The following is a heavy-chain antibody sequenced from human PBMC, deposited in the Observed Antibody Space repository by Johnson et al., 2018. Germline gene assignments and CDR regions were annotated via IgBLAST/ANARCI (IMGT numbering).Heavy chain of an antibody. V-gene: IGHV4-61*02. Sequence: QVQLQESGPGLVKPSQTLSLTCTVSGGSISSGSYYWSWIRQPAGKGLEWIGRIYTSGSTNYNPSLKSRVTISVDTSKNPFSLQLSPVTAADTAGYYCARDLVGARAFDIWGQGTMVTVSS. CDR2: IYTSGST. CDR3: ARDLVGARAFDI. J-gene: IGHJ3*02. CDR1: GGSISSGSYY. D-gene: IGHD1-26*01.